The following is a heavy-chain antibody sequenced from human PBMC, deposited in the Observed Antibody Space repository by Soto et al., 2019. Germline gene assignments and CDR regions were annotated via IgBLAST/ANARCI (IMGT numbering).Heavy chain of an antibody. CDR1: GFTFSDYY. V-gene: IGHV3-11*01. D-gene: IGHD2-15*01. CDR3: ARAYSDAFDL. CDR2: ISSSGSRI. J-gene: IGHJ3*01. Sequence: PGGSLRLSCAASGFTFSDYYMTWIRQAPGKGLEWVSYISSSGSRIYYPDSVKGRFTISRDNPKKSLYLQMSSLRDEDTAVYYCARAYSDAFDLWGQGTLVTVS.